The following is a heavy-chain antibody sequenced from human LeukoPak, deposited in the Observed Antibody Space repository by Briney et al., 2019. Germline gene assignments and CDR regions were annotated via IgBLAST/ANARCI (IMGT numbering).Heavy chain of an antibody. Sequence: GESLKISCKASGDSFTSYWIGWVRQMPGKGLEWMGIIYPGDSDTRYSPSFQGQVTVSADKSISTAYLQWSSLKASDTAMYYCASTLGSSGFLARDRGQGTLVTVSS. D-gene: IGHD3-22*01. J-gene: IGHJ4*02. CDR3: ASTLGSSGFLARD. CDR1: GDSFTSYW. CDR2: IYPGDSDT. V-gene: IGHV5-51*01.